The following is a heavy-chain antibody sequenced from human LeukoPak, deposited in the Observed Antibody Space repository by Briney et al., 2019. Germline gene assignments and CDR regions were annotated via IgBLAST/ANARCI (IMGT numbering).Heavy chain of an antibody. Sequence: PSETLSLTCIVSGDIPHYWGWIRQPPGKGLECIGSVYFSGSAYYNPSLKSRVTISVDTSKNQFSLKLSSVTAADTAVYYCARDVGYYGSGSYYNDAANDYWGQGTLVTVSS. CDR3: ARDVGYYGSGSYYNDAANDY. D-gene: IGHD3-10*01. V-gene: IGHV4-39*07. J-gene: IGHJ4*02. CDR1: GDIPHY. CDR2: VYFSGSA.